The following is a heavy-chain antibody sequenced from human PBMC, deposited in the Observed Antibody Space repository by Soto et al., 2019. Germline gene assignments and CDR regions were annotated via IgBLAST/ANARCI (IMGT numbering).Heavy chain of an antibody. CDR3: ARRGFGPKDTFDY. CDR2: INHSGST. D-gene: IGHD3-10*01. CDR1: GGSFSGYY. Sequence: SETLSLTCAVYGGSFSGYYWSWIRQPPGKGLEWIGEINHSGSTNYNPSLKSRVTISVDTSKNQFSLKLSSVTAADTAVYYCARRGFGPKDTFDYWGQGTLVTVSS. V-gene: IGHV4-34*01. J-gene: IGHJ4*02.